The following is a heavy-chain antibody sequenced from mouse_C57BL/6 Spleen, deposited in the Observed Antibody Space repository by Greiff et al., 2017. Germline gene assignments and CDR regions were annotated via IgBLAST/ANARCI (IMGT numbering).Heavy chain of an antibody. V-gene: IGHV14-4*01. CDR3: TTGGGSSYEAMDY. J-gene: IGHJ4*01. D-gene: IGHD1-1*01. CDR1: GFNIKDDY. CDR2: IDPENGDT. Sequence: EVQLQQSGAELVRPGASVKLSCTASGFNIKDDYMHWVKQRPEQGLEWIGWIDPENGDTEYASKFQGKATITADTSSNTAYLQLSSLTSEDTAVYYCTTGGGSSYEAMDYWGQGTSVTVSS.